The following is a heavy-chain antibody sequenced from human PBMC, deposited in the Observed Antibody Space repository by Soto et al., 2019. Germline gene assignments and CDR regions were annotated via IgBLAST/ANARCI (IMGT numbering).Heavy chain of an antibody. CDR3: AKDIPTEFRHYDFWSGSPSYYYYGMDV. V-gene: IGHV3-23*01. J-gene: IGHJ6*02. D-gene: IGHD3-3*01. Sequence: GGSLRLSCTASGFTFSSYAMNWVRQAPGKGLEWVSVISGSGGSTYYADPVKGRFTISRDNSKNTLYLQMNSLRAEDTAVYYCAKDIPTEFRHYDFWSGSPSYYYYGMDVWGQGTTVTVSS. CDR2: ISGSGGST. CDR1: GFTFSSYA.